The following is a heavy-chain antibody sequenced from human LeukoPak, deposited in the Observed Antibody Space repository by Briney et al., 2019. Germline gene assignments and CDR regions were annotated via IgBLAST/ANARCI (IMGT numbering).Heavy chain of an antibody. CDR2: VESNGRNT. J-gene: IGHJ4*02. CDR1: GFTFSTSW. CDR3: ARDGSAYNFVY. Sequence: GGSLRLSCAASGFTFSTSWMHWVRQAPGKGLVWVSRVESNGRNTIYADSVKGRSTISRDNRKNTLYLQMNSLRAEDTAVYYCARDGSAYNFVYWGQGTLVTVSS. V-gene: IGHV3-74*01. D-gene: IGHD5-24*01.